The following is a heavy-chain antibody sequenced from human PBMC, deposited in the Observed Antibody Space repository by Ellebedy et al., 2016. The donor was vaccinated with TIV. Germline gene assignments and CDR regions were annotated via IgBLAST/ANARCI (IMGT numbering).Heavy chain of an antibody. CDR2: ISAYNGNT. J-gene: IGHJ6*02. CDR3: ARERIVVVVAIHYYYYGMDV. V-gene: IGHV1-18*01. Sequence: ASVKVSCXASGYTFTSYGISWVRQAPGQGLEWMGWISAYNGNTNYAQKLQGRVTMTTDTSTSTAYMELRSLRSEDTAVYYCARERIVVVVAIHYYYYGMDVWGQGTTVTVSS. D-gene: IGHD2-15*01. CDR1: GYTFTSYG.